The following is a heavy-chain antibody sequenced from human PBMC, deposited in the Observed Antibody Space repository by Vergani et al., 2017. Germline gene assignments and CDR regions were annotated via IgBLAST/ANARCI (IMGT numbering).Heavy chain of an antibody. D-gene: IGHD2-15*01. J-gene: IGHJ4*03. Sequence: QVHLVESGGGVVQPGRSLRLSCVVSGFPSSYYGLHWVRPAPGKGLEWVAVISYDGTQKHYADSVKGRFTISRDNSKSTLYLQMNSLRPEYTAVYYCATKSCGTPGCQIGYFREWGQGTLVTVSS. CDR1: GFPSSYYG. V-gene: IGHV3-30*03. CDR2: ISYDGTQK. CDR3: ATKSCGTPGCQIGYFRE.